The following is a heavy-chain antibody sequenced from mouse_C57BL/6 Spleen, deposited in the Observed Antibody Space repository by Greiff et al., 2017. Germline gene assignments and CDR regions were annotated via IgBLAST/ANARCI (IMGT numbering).Heavy chain of an antibody. D-gene: IGHD1-1*01. CDR3: ARSLYYGSSFYWYFDV. CDR2: INPNNGGT. CDR1: GYTFTDYN. J-gene: IGHJ1*03. V-gene: IGHV1-18*01. Sequence: VQLQQSGPELVKPGASVKIPCKASGYTFTDYNMDWVKQSHGKSLEWIGDINPNNGGTIYNQKFKGKATLTVDKSSSTAYMELRSLTSEDTAVYYCARSLYYGSSFYWYFDVWGTGTTVTVSS.